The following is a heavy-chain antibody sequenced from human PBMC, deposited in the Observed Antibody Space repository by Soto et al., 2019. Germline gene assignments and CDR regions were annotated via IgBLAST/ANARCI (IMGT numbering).Heavy chain of an antibody. D-gene: IGHD3-16*01. V-gene: IGHV3-64D*06. J-gene: IGHJ3*02. CDR2: ISSNGGRT. Sequence: RGSLRLSCSASGFIFRSYTMYWVRQAPGKGLEYVSAISSNGGRTYDADSVKDRFIVSRDNSKNTWYLQMRCLRAEDTAVYYCVKGGYSYAYSPFDICGQGTFVT. CDR1: GFIFRSYT. CDR3: VKGGYSYAYSPFDI.